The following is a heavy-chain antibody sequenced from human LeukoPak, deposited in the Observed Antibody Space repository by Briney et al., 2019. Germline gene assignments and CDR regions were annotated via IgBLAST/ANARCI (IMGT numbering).Heavy chain of an antibody. CDR2: IIPIFGTA. CDR3: ARDRGYSKRFDY. Sequence: ASVKVSCKASGGTFSSYAISWVRQAPGQGLEWMGGIIPIFGTANYAQKFQGRVTITADESTSTAYMELSSLRSEDTAVYYCARDRGYSKRFDYWGQGTLVTVSS. V-gene: IGHV1-69*13. D-gene: IGHD6-13*01. J-gene: IGHJ4*02. CDR1: GGTFSSYA.